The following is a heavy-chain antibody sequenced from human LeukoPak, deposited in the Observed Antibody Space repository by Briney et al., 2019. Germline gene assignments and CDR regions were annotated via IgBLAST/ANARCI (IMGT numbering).Heavy chain of an antibody. CDR1: GFTFSNAW. CDR2: IKSKTDGGTT. V-gene: IGHV3-15*01. J-gene: IGHJ3*02. Sequence: GGSLRLSCAASGFTFSNAWMSWVRQAPGKGLEWVGRIKSKTDGGTTDYAASVKGRFTISRDDSKNTLYLQMNSLKTEDTAVYYCTTANWNYSGAFDIWGQGTMVTVSS. D-gene: IGHD1-7*01. CDR3: TTANWNYSGAFDI.